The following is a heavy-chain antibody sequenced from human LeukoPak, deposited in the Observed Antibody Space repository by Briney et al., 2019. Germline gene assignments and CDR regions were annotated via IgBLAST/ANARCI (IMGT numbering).Heavy chain of an antibody. CDR3: AELGITMIGGV. Sequence: GGSLRLSCAASRFTFSSYWMSWVRQAPGKGLEWVANIKQDGREKYYVDSVKGRFTISRDNAKHSLYLQMNSLRAEDTAVYYCAELGITMIGGVWGKGTTVTISS. D-gene: IGHD3-10*02. CDR2: IKQDGREK. CDR1: RFTFSSYW. V-gene: IGHV3-7*01. J-gene: IGHJ6*04.